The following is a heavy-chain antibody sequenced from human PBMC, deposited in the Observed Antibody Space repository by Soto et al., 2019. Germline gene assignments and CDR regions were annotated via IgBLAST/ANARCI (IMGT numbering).Heavy chain of an antibody. Sequence: QVELVQSGGEVKKPGASVKVSCRASGYNLSSYGIYWVRQAPGQGLEWMGWISPNNGQTNYAQKFADRVTLTTDTTTTIAYMELRSLRSDDTAVYYCASEINGVGDYWGQGTLLTVSS. V-gene: IGHV1-18*01. CDR3: ASEINGVGDY. D-gene: IGHD2-8*01. CDR2: ISPNNGQT. CDR1: GYNLSSYG. J-gene: IGHJ4*02.